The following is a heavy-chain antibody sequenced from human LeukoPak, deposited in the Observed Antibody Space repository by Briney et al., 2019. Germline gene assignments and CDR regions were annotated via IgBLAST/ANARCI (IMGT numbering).Heavy chain of an antibody. J-gene: IGHJ4*02. D-gene: IGHD3-10*01. CDR3: ARGIGTSYYYGSGSTSSYDY. CDR2: IYYTGST. V-gene: IGHV4-59*08. CDR1: GGSISGYY. Sequence: SETLSLTCTVSGGSISGYYWSWIRQPPGKGLEWIAYIYYTGSTNYNPSLKSRVTISLDTSKNQFSLKLSSVTAADTAVYYCARGIGTSYYYGSGSTSSYDYWGQGTLVTVSS.